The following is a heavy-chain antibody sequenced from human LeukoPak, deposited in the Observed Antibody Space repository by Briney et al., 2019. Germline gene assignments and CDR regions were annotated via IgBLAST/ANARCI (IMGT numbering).Heavy chain of an antibody. CDR1: GGSISSYY. Sequence: SEALSLTCTVSGGSISSYYWSWIRQPPGKGLEWIGHIYSSGSTNYNPSLKSRVTISVDTSKNQFSLKLSSVTVADTAVYYCARNYDSSGYTAFGYWGRGTLLTVSS. V-gene: IGHV4-59*01. CDR3: ARNYDSSGYTAFGY. CDR2: IYSSGST. D-gene: IGHD3-22*01. J-gene: IGHJ4*02.